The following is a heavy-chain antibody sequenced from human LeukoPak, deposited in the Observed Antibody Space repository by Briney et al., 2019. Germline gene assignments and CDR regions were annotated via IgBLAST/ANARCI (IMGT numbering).Heavy chain of an antibody. CDR1: GFTFSSYA. V-gene: IGHV3-23*01. CDR2: ISNSGGST. J-gene: IGHJ4*02. CDR3: AKGVLMGDDAGLFDY. D-gene: IGHD3-16*01. Sequence: GGSLRLSCAASGFTFSSYAMSWVRQAPGKGLEWVSGISNSGGSTNDADSVKGRFTISRDNSKKTLYLQMNSLRAEDTAVYYCAKGVLMGDDAGLFDYWGQGTLVTVSS.